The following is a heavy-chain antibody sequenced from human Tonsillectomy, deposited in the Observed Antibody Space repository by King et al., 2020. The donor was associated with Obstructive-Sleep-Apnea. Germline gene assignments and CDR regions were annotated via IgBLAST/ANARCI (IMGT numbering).Heavy chain of an antibody. D-gene: IGHD3-16*01. J-gene: IGHJ3*02. CDR2: IYYSGST. CDR1: GGSISSGASS. CDR3: AWGGDPFDI. V-gene: IGHV4-30-4*07. Sequence: QLQESGPGLVKPSQTLSLTCAVSGGSISSGASSWTWIRQPPGKGLEWIGYIYYSGSTYYNPSLKSRVIISVDTSKNQFSLRLSSVTAADTAVYYCAWGGDPFDIWGQGIMVTVSS.